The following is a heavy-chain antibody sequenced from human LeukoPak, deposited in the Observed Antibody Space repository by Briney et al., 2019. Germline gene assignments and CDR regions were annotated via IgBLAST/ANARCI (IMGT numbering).Heavy chain of an antibody. CDR2: IYYSGST. D-gene: IGHD5-18*01. V-gene: IGHV4-39*07. CDR1: GGSISSSSYY. J-gene: IGHJ5*02. CDR3: ASEVLPWIRAGWFDP. Sequence: SDTLSLTCTVSGGSISSSSYYWGWIRQPPGKGLEWIGSIYYSGSTYYNPSLKSRVTISVDTSKNQFSLKLSSVTAADTAVYYCASEVLPWIRAGWFDPWGQGTLVTVSS.